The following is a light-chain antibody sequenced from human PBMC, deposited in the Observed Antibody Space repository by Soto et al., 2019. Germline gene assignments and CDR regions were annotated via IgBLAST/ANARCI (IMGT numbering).Light chain of an antibody. V-gene: IGKV4-1*01. Sequence: DIVMTQSPDSLAVSLGERATINCRSSRSVLFTSNDKSFVAWYQQKPGQSPKLLINWASTREHGVPDRFSGSGSGTEFTLNINSLQAEDVATYSCQQFCYFPTFGQGTKV. CDR1: RSVLFTSNDKSF. J-gene: IGKJ1*01. CDR2: WAS. CDR3: QQFCYFPT.